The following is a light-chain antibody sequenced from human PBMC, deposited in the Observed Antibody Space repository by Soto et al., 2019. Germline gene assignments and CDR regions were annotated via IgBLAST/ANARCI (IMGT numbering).Light chain of an antibody. CDR2: GAS. V-gene: IGKV3-20*01. CDR3: QKYGSSPGT. J-gene: IGKJ4*01. CDR1: QSVRSSY. Sequence: EIVLTQSPGTLSLSPGERATLSCRASQSVRSSYVAWYQQKPGQAPRLLMYGASTRATGIPDRFSGSGSGTDFTLTISRLEPEDFAVYYCQKYGSSPGTFGGETKVDIK.